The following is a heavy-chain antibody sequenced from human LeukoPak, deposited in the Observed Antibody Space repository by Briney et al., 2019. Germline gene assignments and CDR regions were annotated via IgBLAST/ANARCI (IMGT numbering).Heavy chain of an antibody. CDR3: ARGGDGYDQPNYHFDY. J-gene: IGHJ4*02. CDR1: GFTFSDYA. CDR2: ISKDGNNK. Sequence: SGGSLRLSCAASGFTFSDYAMHWVRQAPVKGLEWVAVISKDGNNKYYLDSVKGRFTISRDISKNTLYLQMNSLRAEDTAVYFCARGGDGYDQPNYHFDYWGQGVLVTVSS. V-gene: IGHV3-30-3*01. D-gene: IGHD2-21*01.